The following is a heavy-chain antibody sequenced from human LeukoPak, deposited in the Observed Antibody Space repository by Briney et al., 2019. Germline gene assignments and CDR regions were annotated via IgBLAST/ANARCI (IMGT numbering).Heavy chain of an antibody. CDR1: GGSISSYY. CDR3: ARAGGGYSYGYGFDY. V-gene: IGHV4-59*01. D-gene: IGHD5-18*01. J-gene: IGHJ4*02. Sequence: SETLSLTCTVSGGSISSYYWSWIRQPPGKGLEWIGYIYYSGSTNYNPSLKSRVTISVDTSKNQFSLKLSSVTAADTAVYYCARAGGGYSYGYGFDYWGQGTLVTVSS. CDR2: IYYSGST.